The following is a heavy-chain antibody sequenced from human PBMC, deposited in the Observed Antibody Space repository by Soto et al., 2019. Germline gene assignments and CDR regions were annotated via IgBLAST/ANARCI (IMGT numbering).Heavy chain of an antibody. Sequence: ASVKVSCKASGYNFTRYGISWVRQAPGQGLEWMGWISPHNDRTKYARRFQDRVTMTTETPTSTVYMELGSLRSDDTAVYYCARDLYYSSGRYFDHDAFDIWGQGTVVTVSS. D-gene: IGHD6-19*01. CDR1: GYNFTRYG. J-gene: IGHJ3*02. CDR2: ISPHNDRT. CDR3: ARDLYYSSGRYFDHDAFDI. V-gene: IGHV1-18*01.